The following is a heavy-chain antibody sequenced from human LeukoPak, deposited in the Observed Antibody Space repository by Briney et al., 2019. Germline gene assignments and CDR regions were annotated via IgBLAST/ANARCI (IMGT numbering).Heavy chain of an antibody. CDR2: ISFDGSDA. CDR1: GFTFSGFW. CDR3: ARGFGLLWFGELLRYFQH. V-gene: IGHV3-74*01. Sequence: GGSLRLSCAASGFTFSGFWMHWVRQAPGKGLVWVSCISFDGSDATYADSVKGRFTISRDNAKNTLHLQMDSLAVEDTAVYYCARGFGLLWFGELLRYFQHWGQGTLVTVSS. J-gene: IGHJ1*01. D-gene: IGHD3-10*01.